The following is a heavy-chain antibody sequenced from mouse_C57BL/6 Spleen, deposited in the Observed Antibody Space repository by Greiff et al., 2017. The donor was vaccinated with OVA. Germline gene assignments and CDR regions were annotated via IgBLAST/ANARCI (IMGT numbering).Heavy chain of an antibody. V-gene: IGHV5-16*01. Sequence: EVKLMESEGGLVQPGSSMKLSCTASGFTFSDYYMAWVRQVPEKGLEWVANINYDGSSTYYLDSLKSRFIISRDNAKNILYLQMSSLKSEDTATYYCAREGDYYGSSYWYFDVWGTGTTVTVSS. CDR1: GFTFSDYY. D-gene: IGHD1-1*01. J-gene: IGHJ1*03. CDR3: AREGDYYGSSYWYFDV. CDR2: INYDGSST.